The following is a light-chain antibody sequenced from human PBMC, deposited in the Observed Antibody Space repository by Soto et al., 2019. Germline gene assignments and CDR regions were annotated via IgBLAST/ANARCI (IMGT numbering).Light chain of an antibody. CDR1: QTISTY. CDR3: QQSDSTPYT. CDR2: DAS. J-gene: IGKJ2*01. Sequence: DIQMTQSPSSLSASVGDRVTITCRASQTISTYLKWYQQKPGKAPRLLIYDASSLLSGVPSRFSGSGAGTEFTLTIASLQPEDFSTYYCQQSDSTPYTFGQGTKVEI. V-gene: IGKV1-39*01.